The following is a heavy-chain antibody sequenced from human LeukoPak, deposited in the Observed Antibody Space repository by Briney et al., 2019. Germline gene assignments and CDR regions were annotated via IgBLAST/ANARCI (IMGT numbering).Heavy chain of an antibody. CDR2: INRSGST. CDR3: ARGLLGGSGYFDY. CDR1: GGSFSGYY. J-gene: IGHJ4*02. V-gene: IGHV4-34*01. D-gene: IGHD3-16*01. Sequence: PSETLSLTCAVYGGSFSGYYWSWLRQPPGKGLEWIGEINRSGSTNYNASLKNRVTISVDTSKNQFSLKLSSVTAADTAVYYCARGLLGGSGYFDYWGQGTLVTVSS.